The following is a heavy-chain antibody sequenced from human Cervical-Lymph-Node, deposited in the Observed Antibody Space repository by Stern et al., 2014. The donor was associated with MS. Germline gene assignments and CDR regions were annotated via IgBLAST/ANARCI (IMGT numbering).Heavy chain of an antibody. Sequence: VQLEASGAEVKKPGASVSVSCKASGYTFTAYYLHWVRQAPGHGLEWMGWINPNNGDTKYAQNFQGWVTMTRDTSISTAYMDLSSLTSDDTAIYYCARDLGTVTTPGDYWGQGTLVTVSS. V-gene: IGHV1-2*04. CDR1: GYTFTAYY. J-gene: IGHJ4*02. CDR2: INPNNGDT. D-gene: IGHD4-17*01. CDR3: ARDLGTVTTPGDY.